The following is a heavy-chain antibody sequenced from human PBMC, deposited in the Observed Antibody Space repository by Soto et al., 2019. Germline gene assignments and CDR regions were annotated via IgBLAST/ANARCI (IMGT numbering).Heavy chain of an antibody. CDR2: IYYSGST. CDR3: ARGKQQLALFDY. J-gene: IGHJ4*02. D-gene: IGHD6-13*01. CDR1: GGSISSGGYY. Sequence: SETLSLTCTVSGGSISSGGYYWSWIRQHPGKGLEWIGYIYYSGSTYYNPSLKSRVTISVDTSKNQFSLKLSSVTAADTAAYYCARGKQQLALFDYWGQGTLVTVSS. V-gene: IGHV4-31*03.